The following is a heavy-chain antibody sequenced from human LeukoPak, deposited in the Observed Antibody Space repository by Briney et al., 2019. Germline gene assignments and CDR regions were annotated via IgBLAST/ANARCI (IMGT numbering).Heavy chain of an antibody. Sequence: SEALSLTCAVSGYSISNGYYWVWIRQPPGKGLEWIGSLYHSDTVYYNTALESRVSMSVDTSKNQFTLKLSFVTAADTAVYYCARQHDSYYYYYIDVWGSGTTVTVSS. J-gene: IGHJ6*03. CDR2: LYHSDTV. V-gene: IGHV4-38-2*01. CDR1: GYSISNGYY. CDR3: ARQHDSYYYYYIDV.